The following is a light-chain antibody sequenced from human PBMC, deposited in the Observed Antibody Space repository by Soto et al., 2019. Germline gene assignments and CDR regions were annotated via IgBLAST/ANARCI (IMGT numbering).Light chain of an antibody. CDR3: QHHNRYYQT. J-gene: IGKJ1*01. CDR2: GAS. Sequence: DIPLTQSPPTLSASVGDRVTITCRASQSIRYYLAWYQQMPGKAPKLLIYGASSLQSGLPSRFSGSGSGTEFTLTISRLQPDDFATYFCQHHNRYYQTFGQGTKVEIK. V-gene: IGKV1-5*01. CDR1: QSIRYY.